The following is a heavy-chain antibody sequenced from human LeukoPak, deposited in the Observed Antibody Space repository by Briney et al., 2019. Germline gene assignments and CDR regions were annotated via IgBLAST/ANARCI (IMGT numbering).Heavy chain of an antibody. CDR2: INPNSGGT. J-gene: IGHJ4*02. CDR3: ARVRIAVSGTLGY. CDR1: EYTFTAYY. V-gene: IGHV1-2*02. D-gene: IGHD6-19*01. Sequence: GASVKVSCKTSEYTFTAYYIHWVRQAPGQGLEWRGWINPNSGGTNYAQKFQGRVAMTRDTSISTAYMELNSLRSDDTAVYYCARVRIAVSGTLGYWSQGTLVTVSS.